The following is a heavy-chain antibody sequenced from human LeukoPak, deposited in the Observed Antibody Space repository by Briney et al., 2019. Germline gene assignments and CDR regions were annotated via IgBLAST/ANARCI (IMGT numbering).Heavy chain of an antibody. V-gene: IGHV3-7*04. CDR3: ARGIRIFGVAANWFDP. CDR1: GFTFSSYW. J-gene: IGHJ5*02. D-gene: IGHD3-3*01. CDR2: IKQDGSEK. Sequence: GGSLGLSCAASGFTFSSYWMSWVRQAPGKGLEWVANIKQDGSEKYYVDSVKGRFTISRDNAKNSLYLQMNSLRAEDTAVYYFARGIRIFGVAANWFDPWGQGTLVTVSS.